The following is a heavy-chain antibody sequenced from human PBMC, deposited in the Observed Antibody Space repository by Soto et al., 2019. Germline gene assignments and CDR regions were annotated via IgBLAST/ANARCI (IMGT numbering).Heavy chain of an antibody. CDR1: GYSFTSYW. J-gene: IGHJ6*02. CDR2: IYPGDSDT. CDR3: ARRKYYYDSSGYYPHGSYYYGMDV. V-gene: IGHV5-51*01. Sequence: PGESLKISCKGSGYSFTSYWIGWVRQMPGKGLEWMGIIYPGDSDTRYSPSFQGQVTISADKSISTAYLQWSSLKASDTAMYYCARRKYYYDSSGYYPHGSYYYGMDVWGQGTTVTVSS. D-gene: IGHD3-22*01.